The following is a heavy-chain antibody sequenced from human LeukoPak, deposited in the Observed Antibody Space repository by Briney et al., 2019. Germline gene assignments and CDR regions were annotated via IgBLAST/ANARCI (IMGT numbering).Heavy chain of an antibody. CDR2: IYHSGST. D-gene: IGHD2-8*01. V-gene: IGHV4-30-2*01. CDR3: AVVVLRDYFDY. J-gene: IGHJ4*02. Sequence: SETLSLTCTVSGGSISSGDYYWSWIRQPPGKGLEWIGYIYHSGSTYYNPSLKSRVTISVDRSKNQFSLKLSSVTAADTAVYYCAVVVLRDYFDYWGQGTLVTVSS. CDR1: GGSISSGDYY.